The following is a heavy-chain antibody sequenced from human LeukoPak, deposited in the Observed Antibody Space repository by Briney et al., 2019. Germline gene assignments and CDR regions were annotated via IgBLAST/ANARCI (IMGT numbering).Heavy chain of an antibody. V-gene: IGHV4-59*01. D-gene: IGHD3-3*01. J-gene: IGHJ4*02. Sequence: SETLSLTCSVSGRSISSYCWSWTRQPPGKGLEWIGYIFYSGSTNYNPSLKSRVNISVDTSKNQSSLKLSSVTAADTAVYYCVRSDDFWSGYYGYWGQGTLVTVSS. CDR3: VRSDDFWSGYYGY. CDR2: IFYSGST. CDR1: GRSISSYC.